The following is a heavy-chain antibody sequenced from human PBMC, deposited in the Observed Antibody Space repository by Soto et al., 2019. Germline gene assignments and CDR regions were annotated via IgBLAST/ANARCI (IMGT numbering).Heavy chain of an antibody. CDR2: INHSGST. D-gene: IGHD5-12*01. V-gene: IGHV4-34*01. CDR1: GGSFSGYY. CDR3: ARAPQSRDGYNEGAGFDY. J-gene: IGHJ4*02. Sequence: PSETLSLTCAVYGGSFSGYYWSWIRQPPGKGLEWIGEINHSGSTNYNPSLKSRVTISVDTSKDQFSLKLSSVTAADTAVYYCARAPQSRDGYNEGAGFDYWGQGTLVTVSS.